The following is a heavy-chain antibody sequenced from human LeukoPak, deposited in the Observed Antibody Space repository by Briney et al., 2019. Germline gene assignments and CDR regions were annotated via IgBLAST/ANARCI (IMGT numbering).Heavy chain of an antibody. CDR2: MNPNSGNT. Sequence: ASVKVSCKASGYTFTIYGINWVRQATGQGLEWMGWMNPNSGNTGYAQKFQGRVTITRNTSISTAYMELSSLRSEDTAVYYCARVVVQLERRGAYYYYYMDVWGKGTTVTVSS. D-gene: IGHD1-1*01. J-gene: IGHJ6*03. V-gene: IGHV1-8*03. CDR3: ARVVVQLERRGAYYYYYMDV. CDR1: GYTFTIYG.